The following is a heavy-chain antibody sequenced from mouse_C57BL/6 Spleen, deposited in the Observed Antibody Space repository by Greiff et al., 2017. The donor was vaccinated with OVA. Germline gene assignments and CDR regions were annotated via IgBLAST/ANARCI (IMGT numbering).Heavy chain of an antibody. D-gene: IGHD1-1*01. CDR3: ARPPSLYYGSSTGYFDV. V-gene: IGHV1-19*01. J-gene: IGHJ1*03. Sequence: EVKLVESGPVLVKPGASVKMSCKASGYTFTDYYMNWVKQSHGKSLEWIGVINPYNGGTSYNQKFKGKATLTVDKSSSTAYMELNSLTSEDSAVYYCARPPSLYYGSSTGYFDVWGTGTTVTVSS. CDR1: GYTFTDYY. CDR2: INPYNGGT.